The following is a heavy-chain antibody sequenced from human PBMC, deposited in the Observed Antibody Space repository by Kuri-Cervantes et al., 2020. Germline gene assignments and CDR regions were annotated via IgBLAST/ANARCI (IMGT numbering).Heavy chain of an antibody. CDR2: IGTAGDT. CDR3: ARLLRDGYNFGVEFDY. CDR1: GFTFSNYD. J-gene: IGHJ4*02. V-gene: IGHV3-13*01. Sequence: GGSLRLSCAASGFTFSNYDMHWVRQPTGKGLEWVSAIGTAGDTYYPGSVKGRFTISRENAKNSLYLQMNSLRAEDTAVYYCARLLRDGYNFGVEFDYWGQGILVTVSS. D-gene: IGHD5-24*01.